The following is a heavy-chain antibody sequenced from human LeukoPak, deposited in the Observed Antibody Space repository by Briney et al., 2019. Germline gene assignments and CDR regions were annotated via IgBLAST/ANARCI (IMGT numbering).Heavy chain of an antibody. CDR3: ARGIGYCSGGSCYSSYYYGMDV. CDR2: INHSGST. CDR1: GGSFSGYY. Sequence: SETLSLTCAVYGGSFSGYYWSWIRQPPGKGLEWIGEINHSGSTNYNPSLKSRVTISVDTSKNQFSLKLSSVTAADAAVYYCARGIGYCSGGSCYSSYYYGMDVWGQGTTVTVSS. J-gene: IGHJ6*02. D-gene: IGHD2-15*01. V-gene: IGHV4-34*01.